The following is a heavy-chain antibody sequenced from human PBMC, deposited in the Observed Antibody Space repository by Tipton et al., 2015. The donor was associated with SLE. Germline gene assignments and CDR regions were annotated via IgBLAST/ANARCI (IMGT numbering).Heavy chain of an antibody. CDR3: ARAHYDFWSGYYIGMAYFDY. CDR1: GYSISSGYY. CDR2: IYYSGST. Sequence: TLSLTCAVSGYSISSGYYWGWIRQPPGKGLEWIGYIYYSGSTNYNPSLKSRVTISVDTSKNQFSLKLSFVTAADTAVYYCARAHYDFWSGYYIGMAYFDYWGQGTLVTVSS. D-gene: IGHD3-3*01. V-gene: IGHV4-61*01. J-gene: IGHJ4*02.